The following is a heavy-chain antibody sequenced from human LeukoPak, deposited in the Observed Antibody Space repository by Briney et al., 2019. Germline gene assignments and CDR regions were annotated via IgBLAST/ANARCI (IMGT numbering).Heavy chain of an antibody. Sequence: PGRSLRLSCAASGFTFSLYGMHWVRQAPGKGLEWVAVIWNDGSNEYYADSVKGRFTISRDNSKNTVSLQMNSLRDEDTAVYYCAKDAQRGFDYSNSLEYWGQGTLVTVSS. CDR2: IWNDGSNE. CDR3: AKDAQRGFDYSNSLEY. J-gene: IGHJ4*02. D-gene: IGHD4-11*01. V-gene: IGHV3-33*06. CDR1: GFTFSLYG.